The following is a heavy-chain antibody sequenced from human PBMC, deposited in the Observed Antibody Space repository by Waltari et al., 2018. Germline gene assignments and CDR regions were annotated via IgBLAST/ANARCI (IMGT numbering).Heavy chain of an antibody. V-gene: IGHV4-34*01. Sequence: QVQLQQWGAGLLKPSETLSLTCAVYGGSFSGYYWSWIRQPPGKGLEWIGEINHSGSNNYNPSLKSRVTISVDTSKNQFALKLSSVTAAETAVYYCARGRSSWTSPYVVVIAWFDPWGQGTLVTVSS. D-gene: IGHD2-21*01. CDR2: INHSGSN. J-gene: IGHJ5*02. CDR1: GGSFSGYY. CDR3: ARGRSSWTSPYVVVIAWFDP.